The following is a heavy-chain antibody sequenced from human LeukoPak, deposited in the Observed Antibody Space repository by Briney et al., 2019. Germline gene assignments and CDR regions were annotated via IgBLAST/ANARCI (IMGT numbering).Heavy chain of an antibody. CDR3: ARAGYHYYMDV. J-gene: IGHJ6*03. CDR2: ISTYNGNT. V-gene: IGHV1-18*01. CDR1: GYTFTNYD. Sequence: EASVKVSCKASGYTFTNYDINWVRQAPGQGLEWMGWISTYNGNTNYAQKLQGRVTMTTDTSTSTAYMELRSLRSDDTAVYYCARAGYHYYMDVWGKGTTVTVSS.